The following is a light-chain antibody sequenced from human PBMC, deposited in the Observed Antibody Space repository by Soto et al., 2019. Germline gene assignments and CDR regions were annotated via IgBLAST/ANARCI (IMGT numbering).Light chain of an antibody. CDR1: QSISIY. CDR2: AAS. J-gene: IGKJ1*01. CDR3: QQSYNIPRAT. Sequence: DIQMTQSPSSLSASVGDRVTITCRASQSISIYLNWYQQKPGKAPKVLIYAASSLQSGVPPRFSGSGSGTDFTLTISSLXPEDFATYFCQQSYNIPRATFGQGTKVDIK. V-gene: IGKV1-39*01.